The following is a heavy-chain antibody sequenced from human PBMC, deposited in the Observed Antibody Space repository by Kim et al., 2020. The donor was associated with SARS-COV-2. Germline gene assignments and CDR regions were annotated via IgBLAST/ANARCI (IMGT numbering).Heavy chain of an antibody. CDR3: AKEARREYSFDY. Sequence: GGSLRLSCAASGFTFSSYGMHWVRQAPGKGLEWVAVISYDGSNKYYADSVKGRFTISRDNSKNTLYLQMNSLRAEDTAVYYCAKEARREYSFDYWGQGTL. CDR2: ISYDGSNK. CDR1: GFTFSSYG. V-gene: IGHV3-30*18. J-gene: IGHJ4*02. D-gene: IGHD5-18*01.